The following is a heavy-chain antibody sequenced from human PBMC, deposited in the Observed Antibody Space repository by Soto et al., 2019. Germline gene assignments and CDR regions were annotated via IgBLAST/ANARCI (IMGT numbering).Heavy chain of an antibody. CDR2: ISYDGSHA. CDR1: GFTFTTYG. V-gene: IGHV3-30*18. Sequence: QVQLVDSGGGVVQPGRSLRLSCAASGFTFTTYGMHWVRRAPGKGLEWVAVISYDGSHAYYADSVQGRFTISRDNSKNTLYLQINSLRAEDTAVYYCAKERTYSGASGFDYWGRGTLVTVSS. CDR3: AKERTYSGASGFDY. J-gene: IGHJ4*02. D-gene: IGHD5-12*01.